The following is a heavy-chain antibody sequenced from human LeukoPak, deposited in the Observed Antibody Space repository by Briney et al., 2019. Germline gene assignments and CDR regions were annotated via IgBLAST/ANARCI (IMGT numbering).Heavy chain of an antibody. CDR2: ISYDGSNK. V-gene: IGHV3-30*04. Sequence: GGSLRLSCAASGFTFSSYAMHWVRQAPGKGLEWVAVISYDGSNKYYVDSVKGRFTISRDNSKNTLYLQMNSLRAEDTAVYYCARHGLGVPEGYWGQGTLVTVSS. D-gene: IGHD3-10*01. J-gene: IGHJ4*02. CDR3: ARHGLGVPEGY. CDR1: GFTFSSYA.